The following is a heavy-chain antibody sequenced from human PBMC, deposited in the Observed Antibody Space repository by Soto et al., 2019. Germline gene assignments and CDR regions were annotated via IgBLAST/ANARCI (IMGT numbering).Heavy chain of an antibody. CDR1: GFSLSTSGVG. CDR3: AHFYVTIFGVVHHYYGMHV. CDR2: FYSNDDK. D-gene: IGHD3-3*01. V-gene: IGHV2-5*01. Sequence: QITLKESGPTLVKPTQTLTLTCTFSGFSLSTSGVGVGWIRQPPGKALEWLALFYSNDDKRYTPSLKSRLTITTDTSKNPVVLTMTNLDPVDTATYYCAHFYVTIFGVVHHYYGMHVWGQGTTVTVSS. J-gene: IGHJ6*02.